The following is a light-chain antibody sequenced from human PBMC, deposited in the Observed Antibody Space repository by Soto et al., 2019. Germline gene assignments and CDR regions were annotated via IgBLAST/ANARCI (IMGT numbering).Light chain of an antibody. CDR3: QQYGRSPFT. V-gene: IGKV3-20*01. Sequence: EIVLTQSPGTLSLSPGERATLSCRASQRITNNFLAWFQQKPGLAPRLLIHGASTRASGVPDRFSGGGSGPDFLPTISRLEPEVFAVYYGQQYGRSPFTFARGTKLQIK. CDR2: GAS. CDR1: QRITNNF. J-gene: IGKJ2*01.